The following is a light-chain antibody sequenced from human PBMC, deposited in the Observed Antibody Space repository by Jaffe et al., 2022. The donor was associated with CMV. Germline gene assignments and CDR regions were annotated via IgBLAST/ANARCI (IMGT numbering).Light chain of an antibody. V-gene: IGKV1-17*01. CDR2: AAS. Sequence: DIQLTQSPSSLSASVGDRVTITCRASQGIRKDLGWYQQKSGKAPKRLIYAASTLESGVPSRFSGGGSGTEFTLTISSLQPEDFATYYCLQHNSYPRTFGQGTKVEMK. J-gene: IGKJ1*01. CDR1: QGIRKD. CDR3: LQHNSYPRT.